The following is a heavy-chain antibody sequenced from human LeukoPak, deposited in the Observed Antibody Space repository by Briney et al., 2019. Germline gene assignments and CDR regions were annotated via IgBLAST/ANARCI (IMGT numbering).Heavy chain of an antibody. Sequence: SETLSLTCTVSGGSMSSSSYYWGWIRQPPGKGLEWIGSIYYSGNTYYNPSLKSRVTISVDTSKNQFSLELSSVTAADTAVYYCARRQMDRGFDYWGQGTLVTVSS. CDR2: IYYSGNT. J-gene: IGHJ4*02. CDR3: ARRQMDRGFDY. CDR1: GGSMSSSSYY. D-gene: IGHD2-8*01. V-gene: IGHV4-39*01.